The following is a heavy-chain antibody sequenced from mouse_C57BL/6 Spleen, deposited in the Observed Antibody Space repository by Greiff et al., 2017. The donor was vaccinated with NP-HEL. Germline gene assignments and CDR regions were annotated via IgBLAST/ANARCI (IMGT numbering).Heavy chain of an antibody. D-gene: IGHD1-1*01. V-gene: IGHV5-9-1*02. CDR2: ISSGGDYI. CDR3: TRCYYYGSSYDAMDY. Sequence: EVKVIESGEGLVKPGGSLNLSCAASGFTFSSYAMSWVRQTPEKRLEWVAYISSGGDYIYYADTVKGRFTISRDNARNTLYLQMSSLKSEDTAMYYCTRCYYYGSSYDAMDYWGQGTSVTVSS. J-gene: IGHJ4*01. CDR1: GFTFSSYA.